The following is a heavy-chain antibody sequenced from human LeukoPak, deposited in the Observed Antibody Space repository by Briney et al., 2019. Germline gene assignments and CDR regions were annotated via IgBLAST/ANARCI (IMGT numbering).Heavy chain of an antibody. D-gene: IGHD3-10*01. J-gene: IGHJ5*02. CDR2: IYYSGSA. CDR1: GGSITSYY. V-gene: IGHV4-59*01. CDR3: ARGGYYGSGNDFRFDP. Sequence: SETLSLTCTVSGGSITSYYWSWIRQPPGKGLEWIGYIYYSGSANYNPSLKSRVTISVDTSKNQFSLKLSSVTAADTAVYYCARGGYYGSGNDFRFDPWGQGTLVTVSS.